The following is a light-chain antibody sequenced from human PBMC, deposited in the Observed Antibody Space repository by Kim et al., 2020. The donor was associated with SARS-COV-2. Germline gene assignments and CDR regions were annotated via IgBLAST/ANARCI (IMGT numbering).Light chain of an antibody. CDR1: QSISSH. V-gene: IGKV1-39*01. J-gene: IGKJ3*01. CDR2: AAS. Sequence: DIQMTQSPSSLSASVGDRVTITCRTTQSISSHLNWYQQKPGRAPKLLISAASTLQGGVPSRFSGSGSETDFTLTINSLQPEDFATYFCQQSYITPFTFGPGTKVDSK. CDR3: QQSYITPFT.